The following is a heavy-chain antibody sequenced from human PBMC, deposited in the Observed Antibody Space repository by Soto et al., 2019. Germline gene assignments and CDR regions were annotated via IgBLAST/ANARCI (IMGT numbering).Heavy chain of an antibody. D-gene: IGHD6-13*01. J-gene: IGHJ6*02. Sequence: SVKVSCKASGGTFSSYAISWVRQAPGQGLEWMGGIIPIFGTANYAQKFQGRVTITADESTSTAYMELSSLRSEDTAVYYCARAHDSSWYFADFIRGYYSGMALWAQGTTVTVSS. CDR2: IIPIFGTA. CDR1: GGTFSSYA. CDR3: ARAHDSSWYFADFIRGYYSGMAL. V-gene: IGHV1-69*13.